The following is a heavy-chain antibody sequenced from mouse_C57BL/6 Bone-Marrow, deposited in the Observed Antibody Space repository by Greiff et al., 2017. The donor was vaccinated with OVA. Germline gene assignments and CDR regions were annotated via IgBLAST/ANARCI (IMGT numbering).Heavy chain of an antibody. Sequence: QVHVKQSGAELARPGASVKLSCKASGYTFTSYGISWVKQRTGQGLEWIGEIYPRSGNPYYNEQFKGKGTLTAYKSYRTAYMGLRSRTSDDSAVYFCARSGNWLAYWGQGTLVTVSA. D-gene: IGHD3-1*01. CDR2: IYPRSGNP. J-gene: IGHJ3*01. V-gene: IGHV1-81*01. CDR1: GYTFTSYG. CDR3: ARSGNWLAY.